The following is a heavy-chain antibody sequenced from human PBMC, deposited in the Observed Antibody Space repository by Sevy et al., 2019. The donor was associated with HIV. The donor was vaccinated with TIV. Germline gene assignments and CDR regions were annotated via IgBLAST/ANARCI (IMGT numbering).Heavy chain of an antibody. J-gene: IGHJ6*02. CDR2: IYYNGST. CDR1: GDSISGYY. Sequence: SETLSLTCTVFGDSISGYYWSWIRQSPGKGLQWIEYIYYNGSTNYDPSLKSRVTISTDTSKNQVSLKLSSVTAADTAIYYCARAAANYYYALDVWGQGTTVTVSS. V-gene: IGHV4-59*01. CDR3: ARAAANYYYALDV.